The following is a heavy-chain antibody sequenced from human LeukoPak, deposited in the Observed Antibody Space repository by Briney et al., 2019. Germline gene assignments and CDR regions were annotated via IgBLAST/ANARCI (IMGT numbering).Heavy chain of an antibody. J-gene: IGHJ4*02. Sequence: GASVKVSCKVSGYTLTELSMRWVRQAPGQGLEWVGWINTNTGNPTYEQGFTGRFVFSLDTSVSTAYLQISSLKAEDTAVYYCATVCAWGVQTDFDYWGQGTLVTVSS. CDR3: ATVCAWGVQTDFDY. V-gene: IGHV7-4-1*02. CDR2: INTNTGNP. CDR1: GYTLTELS. D-gene: IGHD7-27*01.